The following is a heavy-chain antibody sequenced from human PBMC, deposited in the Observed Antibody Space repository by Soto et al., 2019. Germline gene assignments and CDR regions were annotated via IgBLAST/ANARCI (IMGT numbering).Heavy chain of an antibody. CDR2: INHSGST. Sequence: QVQLQQWGAGLLKPSETLSLTCAVYGGSFSGYYWSWIRQPPGKGLEWIGEINHSGSTNYNPSLKSRVNISVDTSKNQFSLKLSSGTAADPAVYYCVRGGIVDYWGQGTLVTVSS. J-gene: IGHJ4*02. V-gene: IGHV4-34*01. D-gene: IGHD2-21*01. CDR3: VRGGIVDY. CDR1: GGSFSGYY.